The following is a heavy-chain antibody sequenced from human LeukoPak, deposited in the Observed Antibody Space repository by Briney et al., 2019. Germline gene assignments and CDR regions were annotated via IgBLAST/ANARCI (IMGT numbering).Heavy chain of an antibody. V-gene: IGHV1-2*06. CDR1: GYTFTGYY. Sequence: ASVKVSFTTSGYTFTGYYVHWVRQAPGQGLEWMGRINPNSGDTNYAQKFQGRVTTTRDTSISTAYMELSRLRSDDTAVYYCARDYCGGDCFPDYWGQGTLVTVSS. CDR2: INPNSGDT. CDR3: ARDYCGGDCFPDY. J-gene: IGHJ4*02. D-gene: IGHD2-21*02.